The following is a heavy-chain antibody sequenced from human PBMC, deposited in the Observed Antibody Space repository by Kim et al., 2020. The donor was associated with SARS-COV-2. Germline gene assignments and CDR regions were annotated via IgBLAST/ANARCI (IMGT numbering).Heavy chain of an antibody. V-gene: IGHV1-8*01. CDR1: GYTFTSYD. J-gene: IGHJ4*02. Sequence: ASVKVSCKASGYTFTSYDINWVRQATGQGIEWMGWMNPNSGNTGYAKKIQGRVTMTRNTSISTTYMDLSSLRSEDTAVYYCARRGADFWSADVDYWGQGTLVTVSS. CDR3: ARRGADFWSADVDY. CDR2: MNPNSGNT. D-gene: IGHD3-3*01.